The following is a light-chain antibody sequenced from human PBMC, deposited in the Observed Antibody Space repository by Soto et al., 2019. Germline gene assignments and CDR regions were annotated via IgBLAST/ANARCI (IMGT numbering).Light chain of an antibody. J-gene: IGKJ4*01. CDR2: GAS. Sequence: EIVTTQSPCTPSASPGERATISRRASQSLRSNLAWYQQKPGQAPRLLIYGASTRATGIPARFSGSGSGTEFTLTISSLQSEDFTVYYCQQYNNCPLTFGGGTKVDI. CDR1: QSLRSN. CDR3: QQYNNCPLT. V-gene: IGKV3-15*01.